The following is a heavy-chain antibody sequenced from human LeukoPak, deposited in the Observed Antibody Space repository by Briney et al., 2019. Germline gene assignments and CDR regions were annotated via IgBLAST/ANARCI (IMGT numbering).Heavy chain of an antibody. CDR3: ARDQMRPYQYYMDV. Sequence: PGGSLRLSCAASGFTFSSYAMHWVRQAPGKGLEWVAVISYDGSNKYYADSVKGRFTIQRDNSKKTLYLQMNSLRVEDTAMYYCARDQMRPYQYYMDVWGKGTTVTVSS. V-gene: IGHV3-30*04. J-gene: IGHJ6*03. CDR1: GFTFSSYA. CDR2: ISYDGSNK. D-gene: IGHD2-2*01.